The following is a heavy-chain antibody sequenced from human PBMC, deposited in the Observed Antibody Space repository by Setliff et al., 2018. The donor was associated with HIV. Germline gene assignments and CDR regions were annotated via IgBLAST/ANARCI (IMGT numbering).Heavy chain of an antibody. CDR1: GGSISSSSYY. Sequence: SETLSLTCTVSGGSISSSSYYWGWIRQPPGKGLEWIGSIYYSGSTNYNPSLRSRVTISVDMSKNQFSLKLSSVTAADTAVYYCATRYCSSTSCYAYDAFDIWGQGTMVTVSS. CDR2: IYYSGST. D-gene: IGHD2-2*01. CDR3: ATRYCSSTSCYAYDAFDI. V-gene: IGHV4-39*07. J-gene: IGHJ3*02.